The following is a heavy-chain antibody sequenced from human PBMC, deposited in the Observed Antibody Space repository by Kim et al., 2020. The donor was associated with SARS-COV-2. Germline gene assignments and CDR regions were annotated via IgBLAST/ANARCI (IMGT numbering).Heavy chain of an antibody. D-gene: IGHD6-19*01. Sequence: ASVKVSCKASGYTFTSYGISWVRQAPGQGLEWMGWISAYNGNTNYAQKLQGRVTMTTDTSTSTAYMELRSLRSDDTAVYYCARHGPFIAVAGTYWFDPWGQGTLVTVSS. CDR1: GYTFTSYG. J-gene: IGHJ5*02. V-gene: IGHV1-18*04. CDR3: ARHGPFIAVAGTYWFDP. CDR2: ISAYNGNT.